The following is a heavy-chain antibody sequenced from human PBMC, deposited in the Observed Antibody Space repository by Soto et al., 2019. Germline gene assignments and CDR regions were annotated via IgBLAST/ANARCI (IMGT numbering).Heavy chain of an antibody. Sequence: ASVKVSCKASGGTFSSYAISWVRQAPGQGLEWMGGIIPIFGTANYAQKFQGRVTITADESTSTAYMELSSLRSEDTAVYYCAASPSGYSYAAPLDYWGQGTLVTVS. V-gene: IGHV1-69*13. CDR1: GGTFSSYA. CDR3: AASPSGYSYAAPLDY. J-gene: IGHJ4*02. D-gene: IGHD5-18*01. CDR2: IIPIFGTA.